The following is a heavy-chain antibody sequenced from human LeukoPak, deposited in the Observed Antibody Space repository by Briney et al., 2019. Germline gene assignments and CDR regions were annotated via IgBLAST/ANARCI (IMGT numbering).Heavy chain of an antibody. CDR2: IGWNSGSI. V-gene: IGHV3-9*03. CDR1: GFTFDDYA. D-gene: IGHD4-17*01. Sequence: PGRSLRLSCAASGFTFDDYAMHWVRQAPGKGLEWASGIGWNSGSIGYADSVKGRFTISRDNAKNSLYLQMNSLRAEDMALYYCAKDRYGDYAYSGFDYWGQGTLVTVSS. J-gene: IGHJ4*02. CDR3: AKDRYGDYAYSGFDY.